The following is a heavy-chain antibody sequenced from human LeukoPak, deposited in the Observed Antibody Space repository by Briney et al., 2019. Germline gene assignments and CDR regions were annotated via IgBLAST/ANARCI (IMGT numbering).Heavy chain of an antibody. D-gene: IGHD3-9*01. CDR2: INPSGGST. V-gene: IGHV1-46*01. J-gene: IGHJ5*02. Sequence: GASVKVSCKVTGYTFTSYGISWVRQAPGQGLEWMGIINPSGGSTSYAQKFQGRVTMTRDMSTSTVYMELSSLRSEDTAVYYCARDFREYYDILTGPGWFDPWGQGTLVTVSS. CDR1: GYTFTSYG. CDR3: ARDFREYYDILTGPGWFDP.